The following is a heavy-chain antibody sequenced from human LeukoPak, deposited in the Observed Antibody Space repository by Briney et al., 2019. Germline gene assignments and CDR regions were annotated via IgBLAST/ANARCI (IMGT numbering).Heavy chain of an antibody. CDR1: GFTFSSYA. D-gene: IGHD2-2*01. CDR2: ISGSGGST. CDR3: AKVGHSIVVVTSNWFDP. Sequence: GGSLRLSCAASGFTFSSYAMSWVRQAPGKGLEWVSAISGSGGSTYYADSVKGRFTISRDNSKSTLYLQMNSLRAEDTAVYYCAKVGHSIVVVTSNWFDPWGQGTLVTVSS. J-gene: IGHJ5*02. V-gene: IGHV3-23*01.